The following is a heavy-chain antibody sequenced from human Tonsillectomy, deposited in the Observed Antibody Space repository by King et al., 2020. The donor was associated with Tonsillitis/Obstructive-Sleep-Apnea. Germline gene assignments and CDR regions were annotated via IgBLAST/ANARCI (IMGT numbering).Heavy chain of an antibody. Sequence: VQLVESGGGVVQPGRSLRLSCVASGFSFDHYVIHWVRQAPGKGLEWVALISSDGNKTFYADFVKGRFTISKDNSDNTLYLQMNSLRVDDLAVYYCARVESSYCRGRGCYGYFFDYWGQGALVTVSS. CDR2: ISSDGNKT. CDR3: ARVESSYCRGRGCYGYFFDY. CDR1: GFSFDHYV. D-gene: IGHD2-15*01. V-gene: IGHV3-30*01. J-gene: IGHJ4*02.